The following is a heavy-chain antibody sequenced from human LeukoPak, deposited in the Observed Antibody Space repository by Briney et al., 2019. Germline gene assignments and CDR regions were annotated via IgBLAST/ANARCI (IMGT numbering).Heavy chain of an antibody. V-gene: IGHV1-2*02. J-gene: IGHJ4*02. CDR1: GYTFTGYY. Sequence: ASVKVSCKASGYTFTGYYMHWVRQAPGQGLEWMGWINPNSGGTNYAQKLQGRVTMTTDTSTSTAYMELRSLRSDDTAVYYCAMGADSYGNFDYWGQGTLVTVSS. CDR3: AMGADSYGNFDY. D-gene: IGHD5-18*01. CDR2: INPNSGGT.